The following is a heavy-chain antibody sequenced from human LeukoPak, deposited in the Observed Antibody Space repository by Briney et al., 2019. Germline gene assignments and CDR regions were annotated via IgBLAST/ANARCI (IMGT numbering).Heavy chain of an antibody. CDR1: GVSISSYY. V-gene: IGHV4-59*01. CDR2: IYYSGST. J-gene: IGHJ5*02. CDR3: ARDLSYNNWFDA. D-gene: IGHD2-2*02. Sequence: SETLSLTCTVSGVSISSYYWSWIRQPPGKGLEWIGHIYYSGSTNYNPSLKRRVTISVDTSKNQFSLKLSSVTAADTAVYYCARDLSYNNWFDAWGQGTLVTVSS.